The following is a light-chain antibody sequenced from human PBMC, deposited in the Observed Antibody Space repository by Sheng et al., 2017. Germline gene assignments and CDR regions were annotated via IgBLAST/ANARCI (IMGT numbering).Light chain of an antibody. V-gene: IGLV3-10*01. CDR3: YSTDSSGPWV. Sequence: SYELTQPPSVSVSPGQTASITCSGDALPKKYPYWYQQKSGQAPVLVIYEDSKRPSGIPERFSGSSSGTMATLTISGAQVEDEADYYCYSTDSSGPWVFGGGTKLTVL. J-gene: IGLJ3*02. CDR1: ALPKKY. CDR2: EDS.